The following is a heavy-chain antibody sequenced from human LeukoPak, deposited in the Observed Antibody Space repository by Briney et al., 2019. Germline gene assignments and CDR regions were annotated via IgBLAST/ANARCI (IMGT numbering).Heavy chain of an antibody. Sequence: PSETLSLTCTVSGGSISSYYWSWIRQPAGKGLEWIGRMYTSANTNYNPSLKSRVTMSVDTSKNQFSLKLSSVTATDTAVYYCARWSPTHDASDIWGQGTMVSVSS. D-gene: IGHD1-26*01. CDR2: MYTSANT. V-gene: IGHV4-4*07. J-gene: IGHJ3*02. CDR3: ARWSPTHDASDI. CDR1: GGSISSYY.